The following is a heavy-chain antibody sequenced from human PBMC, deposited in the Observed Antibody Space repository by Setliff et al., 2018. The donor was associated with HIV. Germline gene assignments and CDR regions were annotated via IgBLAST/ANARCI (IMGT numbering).Heavy chain of an antibody. Sequence: GASVKVSCKTSGYIFNDHYIHWVRQAPGQGFEWMGWIDPDNGDTDYAEKFQGRVTLTRDTSISTAYMELERLKSDDTAVYYCARRSTSTGIDYWGQGTLVTVSS. CDR2: IDPDNGDT. J-gene: IGHJ4*02. D-gene: IGHD2-2*01. CDR3: ARRSTSTGIDY. CDR1: GYIFNDHY. V-gene: IGHV1-2*02.